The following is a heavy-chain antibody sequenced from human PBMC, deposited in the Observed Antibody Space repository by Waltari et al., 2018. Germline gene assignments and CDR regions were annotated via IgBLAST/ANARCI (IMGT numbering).Heavy chain of an antibody. CDR1: VFTFSSYG. J-gene: IGHJ4*02. CDR2: IRYDGSNK. V-gene: IGHV3-30*02. D-gene: IGHD7-27*01. CDR3: AVDWGSLDY. Sequence: QVQLVESGGGVVQPGGPLRLSCAASVFTFSSYGMPGVRQAPGKGLEWVAFIRYDGSNKYYADSVKGRFTISRDNSKNTLYLQMNSLRAEDTAVYYCAVDWGSLDYWGQGTLVTVSS.